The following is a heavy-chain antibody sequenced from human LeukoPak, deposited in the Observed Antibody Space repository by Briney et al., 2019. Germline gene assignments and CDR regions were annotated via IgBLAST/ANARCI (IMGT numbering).Heavy chain of an antibody. J-gene: IGHJ4*02. CDR1: GFTFSSYS. CDR3: ARTSGYDPTNFDY. CDR2: IRYDGSNK. Sequence: PGGSLRLSCAASGFTFSSYSMHWVRQAPGKGLEWVAFIRYDGSNKYYADSVKGRFTISRDNSKNTLYLQMNSLRAEDTAVYYCARTSGYDPTNFDYWGQGTLVTVSS. D-gene: IGHD5-12*01. V-gene: IGHV3-30*02.